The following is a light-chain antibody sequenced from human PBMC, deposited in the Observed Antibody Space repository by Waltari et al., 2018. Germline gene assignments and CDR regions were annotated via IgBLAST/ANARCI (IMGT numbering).Light chain of an antibody. V-gene: IGKV1-9*01. CDR1: QGIDSF. Sequence: IQLTQSPPSLSASVGDRVTITCRASQGIDSFLAWYQQKPGKAPKLLIFAASVLQTGVPSRFSGSGSGTDFSLTISSLQPDDFATYYCQQVLIYPHTFGGGTKVDIK. CDR2: AAS. J-gene: IGKJ4*01. CDR3: QQVLIYPHT.